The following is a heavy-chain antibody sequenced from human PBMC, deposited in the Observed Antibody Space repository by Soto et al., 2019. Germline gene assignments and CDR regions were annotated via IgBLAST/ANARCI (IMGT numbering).Heavy chain of an antibody. Sequence: GGSLRLSCAASGFTFSDYSMNWVRQAPGEGLEWVSSISGSSGYIYYIDSVKGRFTISRDNARNSLYLQMNSLRVEDTAMYYCARDGLYSAADYFGYWGQGTLVTVSS. J-gene: IGHJ4*02. CDR2: ISGSSGYI. D-gene: IGHD6-13*01. CDR3: ARDGLYSAADYFGY. CDR1: GFTFSDYS. V-gene: IGHV3-21*01.